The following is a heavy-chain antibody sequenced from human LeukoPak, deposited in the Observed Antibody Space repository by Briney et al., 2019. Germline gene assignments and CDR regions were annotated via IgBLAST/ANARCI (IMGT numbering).Heavy chain of an antibody. V-gene: IGHV4-39*07. Sequence: SETLSLTCTVSGASISSSNYYWGWIRQPPGKGLEWIASINYSGSTYYNPSLKSRVTISVDTSKNQFSLKLSSVTAADTAVYYCARRYYYYMDVWGKGTTVTVSS. J-gene: IGHJ6*03. CDR2: INYSGST. CDR3: ARRYYYYMDV. CDR1: GASISSSNYY.